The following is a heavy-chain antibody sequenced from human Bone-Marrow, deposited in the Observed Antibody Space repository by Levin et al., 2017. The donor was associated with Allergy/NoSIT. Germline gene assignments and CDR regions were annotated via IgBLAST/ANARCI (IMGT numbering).Heavy chain of an antibody. J-gene: IGHJ4*02. Sequence: PSETLSLICDVSGTSISTYYWTWIRQSPGKGLEWIGNIYHNGNTNYNPSLKSRVTISADMSKRQFSLQLTSVTAADTAVYYCARAPRKAWLQPWGPGTQVTVSS. D-gene: IGHD5-24*01. V-gene: IGHV4-59*01. CDR1: GTSISTYY. CDR3: ARAPRKAWLQP. CDR2: IYHNGNT.